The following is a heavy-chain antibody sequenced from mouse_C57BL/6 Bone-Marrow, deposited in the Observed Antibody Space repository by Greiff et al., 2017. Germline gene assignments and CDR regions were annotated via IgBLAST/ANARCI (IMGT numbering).Heavy chain of an antibody. J-gene: IGHJ4*01. CDR1: GFNIKDDY. Sequence: EVKLMESGAELVRPGASVKLSCTASGFNIKDDYMHWVKQRPEQGLEWIGWIDPENGDTEYASKFQGKATITADTSSNTAYLQLSSLTSEDTAVYYCTFTGMDYWGQGTSVTVSS. D-gene: IGHD1-1*01. CDR2: IDPENGDT. V-gene: IGHV14-4*01. CDR3: TFTGMDY.